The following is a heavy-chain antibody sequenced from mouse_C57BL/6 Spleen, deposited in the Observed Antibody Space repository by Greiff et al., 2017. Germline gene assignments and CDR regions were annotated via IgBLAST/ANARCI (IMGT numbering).Heavy chain of an antibody. CDR2: IDPEDGET. CDR1: GFNIKDYY. CDR3: ARSYYSNLGYFDV. D-gene: IGHD2-5*01. V-gene: IGHV14-2*01. Sequence: EVKVVESGAELVKPGASVKLSCTASGFNIKDYYMHWVKQRTEQGLEWIGRIDPEDGETKYAPKFQGKATITADTSSNTAYLQLSSLTSEDTAVYYCARSYYSNLGYFDVWGTGTTVTVSS. J-gene: IGHJ1*03.